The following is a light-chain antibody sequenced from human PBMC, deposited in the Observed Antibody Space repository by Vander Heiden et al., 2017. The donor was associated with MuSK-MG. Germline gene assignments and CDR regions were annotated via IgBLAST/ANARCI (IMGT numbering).Light chain of an antibody. CDR2: DVS. CDR3: CSYGDDSTLV. CDR1: SRDVGDYTY. V-gene: IGLV2-14*03. Sequence: QSALTQPASMSGSPGQSITISCTGSSRDVGDYTYVSWYQQYPGKTPILVIYDVSQRPSGVSSRFSGSKSGHTASLTISGLQPEDEADYFCCSYGDDSTLVFGGGTRLTVL. J-gene: IGLJ2*01.